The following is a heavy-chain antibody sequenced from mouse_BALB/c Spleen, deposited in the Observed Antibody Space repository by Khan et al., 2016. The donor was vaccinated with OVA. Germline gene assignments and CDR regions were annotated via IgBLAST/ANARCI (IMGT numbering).Heavy chain of an antibody. CDR1: GYTFTSYY. Sequence: VQLQQSGAELVKPGASVKLSCKASGYTFTSYYMYWVKQRPGQGLEWIGEINPSNGGTNFNEKFKNKATLTVDKLSSTAYMQLSSLTSEDSAVYYCTRKDYYGSSHRYFDVWGAGTTVTVSS. V-gene: IGHV1S81*02. CDR2: INPSNGGT. CDR3: TRKDYYGSSHRYFDV. D-gene: IGHD1-1*01. J-gene: IGHJ1*01.